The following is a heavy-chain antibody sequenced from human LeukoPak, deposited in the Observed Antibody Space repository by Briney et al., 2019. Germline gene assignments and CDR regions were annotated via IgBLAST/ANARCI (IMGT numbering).Heavy chain of an antibody. Sequence: PSETLSLTCTVSGGSISSGGYYWSWIRQPPGKGLEWIGYIYHSGSTYYNPSLKSRVTISVDRSKNQFSLKLSSVTAADTAVYYCARALIVVVPAAMKSWFDPWGQGTLVTVSS. CDR1: GGSISSGGYY. J-gene: IGHJ5*02. V-gene: IGHV4-30-2*01. CDR2: IYHSGST. D-gene: IGHD2-2*01. CDR3: ARALIVVVPAAMKSWFDP.